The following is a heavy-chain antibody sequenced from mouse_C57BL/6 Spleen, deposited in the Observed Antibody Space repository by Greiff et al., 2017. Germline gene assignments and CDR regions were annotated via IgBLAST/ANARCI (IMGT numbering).Heavy chain of an antibody. CDR1: GYTFTSYW. J-gene: IGHJ2*01. CDR3: ASIYYDYPYYFDY. V-gene: IGHV1-52*01. D-gene: IGHD2-4*01. Sequence: VQLQQPGAELVRPGSSVKLSCKASGYTFTSYWMHWVKQRPIQGLEWIGNIDPSDSETHYNQKFKDKATLTVDKSSSTAYMQLSSLTSEDSAVYYCASIYYDYPYYFDYWGQGTTLTVSS. CDR2: IDPSDSET.